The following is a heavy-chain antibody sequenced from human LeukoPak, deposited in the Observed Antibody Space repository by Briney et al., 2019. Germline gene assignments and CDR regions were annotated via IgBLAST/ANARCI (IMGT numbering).Heavy chain of an antibody. Sequence: SQTLSLTCAVSGGSLSSGGYSWSWIRQPPGTGLEWIGYIYHSGSTYYNPSLKSRVTISVDRSKNQFSLKLSSVTAADTAVYYCARGLNFGNSSSEEYYYYYYGMDVWGQGTTVTVSS. V-gene: IGHV4-30-2*01. CDR3: ARGLNFGNSSSEEYYYYYYGMDV. CDR1: GGSLSSGGYS. CDR2: IYHSGST. J-gene: IGHJ6*02. D-gene: IGHD6-6*01.